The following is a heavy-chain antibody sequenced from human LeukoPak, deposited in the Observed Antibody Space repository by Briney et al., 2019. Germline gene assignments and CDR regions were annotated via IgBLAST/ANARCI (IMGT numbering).Heavy chain of an antibody. D-gene: IGHD3-10*01. V-gene: IGHV1-24*01. CDR1: GITLTEVS. CDR2: FEPEDGEA. J-gene: IGHJ2*01. CDR3: SLLHRGGGYWYFDL. Sequence: ASVKVSCKVSGITLTEVSIHWVRQAPGKGLEWMGGFEPEDGEAIYAQNFRGRVSMTEDTSTDTVYLALSSLRSDNTAVYFVSLLHRGGGYWYFDLWGRGTLVTVSS.